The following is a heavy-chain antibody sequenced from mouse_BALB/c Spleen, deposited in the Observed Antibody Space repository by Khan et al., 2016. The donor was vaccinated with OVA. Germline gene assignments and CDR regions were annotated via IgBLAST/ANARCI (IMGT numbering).Heavy chain of an antibody. CDR2: INPGSGNT. Sequence: QVQLQQPGAELVRPGTSVKVSCKASGYAFTDYLIEWVEQRPGQGLEWIGVINPGSGNTNYNETFKGKATLTADKSSSTAYMQLSSLTSDDSAVYFCARGGYGTLAYWGQGTPVTVSA. CDR1: GYAFTDYL. CDR3: ARGGYGTLAY. J-gene: IGHJ3*01. V-gene: IGHV1-54*01. D-gene: IGHD2-1*01.